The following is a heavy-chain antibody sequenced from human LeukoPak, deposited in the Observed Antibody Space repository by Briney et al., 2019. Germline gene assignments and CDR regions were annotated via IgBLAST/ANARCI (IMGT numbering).Heavy chain of an antibody. D-gene: IGHD6-19*01. CDR1: GFTFSSYW. V-gene: IGHV3-7*01. CDR2: IKQDGSET. J-gene: IGHJ4*02. CDR3: ATGDSSGWYEFGY. Sequence: SGGSLRLSCAASGFTFSSYWMSWVRQAPGKGLEWVANIKQDGSETHYVDSVRDRFTISRDNANNSLFLQMNSLRVEDTAMYYCATGDSSGWYEFGYWGQGTLVTVSS.